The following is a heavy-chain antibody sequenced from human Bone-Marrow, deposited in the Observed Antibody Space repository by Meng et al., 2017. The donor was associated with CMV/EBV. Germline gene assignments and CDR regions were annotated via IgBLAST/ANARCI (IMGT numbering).Heavy chain of an antibody. CDR3: ARGTRGTPADY. V-gene: IGHV4-39*07. CDR1: GGSITSSDYY. D-gene: IGHD1-1*01. Sequence: SETLSLTCTVSGGSITSSDYYWGWIRQPPGKGLEWIGEINHSGSTNYNPSLKSRVTISVDTSKNQFSLKLSSVTAADTAVYYCARGTRGTPADYWGQGTLVTVSS. CDR2: INHSGST. J-gene: IGHJ4*02.